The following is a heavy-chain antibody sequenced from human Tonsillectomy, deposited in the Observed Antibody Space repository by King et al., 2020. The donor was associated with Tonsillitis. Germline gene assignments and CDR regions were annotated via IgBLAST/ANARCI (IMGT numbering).Heavy chain of an antibody. CDR3: AKSKYYYDSSGYRDAFDI. D-gene: IGHD3-22*01. CDR1: GFTFSSYA. V-gene: IGHV3-23*04. CDR2: ISGSGGST. J-gene: IGHJ3*02. Sequence: DVQLVESGGGLVQPGGSLRLSCAASGFTFSSYAMSWVRQAPGKGLEWVSAISGSGGSTYYADSVKGRFTISRDNSKNTLYLQMNSLRAEDTAVYYCAKSKYYYDSSGYRDAFDIWGQGKMVTVSS.